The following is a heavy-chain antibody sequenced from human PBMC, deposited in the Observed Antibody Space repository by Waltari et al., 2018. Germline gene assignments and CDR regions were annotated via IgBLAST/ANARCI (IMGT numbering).Heavy chain of an antibody. CDR2: IIPILGIA. CDR3: AREFGELGSLFDY. D-gene: IGHD3-3*01. V-gene: IGHV1-69*08. CDR1: GGTFSSYT. Sequence: QVQLVQSGAEVKKPGSSVKVSCKASGGTFSSYTISWVRQAPGQGLEWMGRIIPILGIANYAQKFQGRVTITADKSTSTAYMELSSLRSEDTAVYYCAREFGELGSLFDYWGQGTLVTVSS. J-gene: IGHJ4*02.